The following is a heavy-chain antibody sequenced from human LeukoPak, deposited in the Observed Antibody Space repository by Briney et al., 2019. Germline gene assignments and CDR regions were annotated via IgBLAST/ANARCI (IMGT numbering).Heavy chain of an antibody. J-gene: IGHJ4*02. CDR2: ISYDGSNK. CDR1: GFTFSSYS. D-gene: IGHD1-26*01. CDR3: ARDLASRYSGSYLH. Sequence: QAGGSLRLSCAASGFTFSSYSMNWVRQAPGKGLEWVAVISYDGSNKYYADSVKGRFTISRDNSKNTLYLQMNSLRAEDTAVYYCARDLASRYSGSYLHWGQGTLVTVSS. V-gene: IGHV3-30*03.